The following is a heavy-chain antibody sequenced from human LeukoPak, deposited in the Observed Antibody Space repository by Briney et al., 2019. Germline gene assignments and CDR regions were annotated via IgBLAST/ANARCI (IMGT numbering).Heavy chain of an antibody. J-gene: IGHJ4*02. V-gene: IGHV3-9*03. CDR3: AKDSSSGWFDY. D-gene: IGHD6-19*01. CDR2: ISWNSGSM. Sequence: PGGSLRLSCAASGFTFDDYAMHWVRQAPGKGLEWVSGISWNSGSMGYADSVKGRFTISRDNAKNSLYLQMNSLRAEDMALYYCAKDSSSGWFDYWGQGTLVTVSS. CDR1: GFTFDDYA.